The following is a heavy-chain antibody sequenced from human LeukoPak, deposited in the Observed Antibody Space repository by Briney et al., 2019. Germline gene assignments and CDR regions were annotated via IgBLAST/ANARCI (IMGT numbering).Heavy chain of an antibody. D-gene: IGHD3-10*01. CDR2: IYCSGST. J-gene: IGHJ4*02. CDR1: GGSISGYY. CDR3: AADSGMEFDY. V-gene: IGHV4-59*01. Sequence: SETLSLTCTVSGGSISGYYWSWIRQPPGKGLEWIGYIYCSGSTNYNPSLKSRVTISVDTSKNQFSLKLSSVTAADTAVYYCAADSGMEFDYWGQGTLVTVSS.